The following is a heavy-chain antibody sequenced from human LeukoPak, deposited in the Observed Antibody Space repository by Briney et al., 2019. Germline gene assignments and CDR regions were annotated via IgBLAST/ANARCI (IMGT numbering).Heavy chain of an antibody. D-gene: IGHD3-16*01. J-gene: IGHJ6*02. CDR1: GFTFSSYW. V-gene: IGHV3-7*03. Sequence: GGSLRLSCAASGFTFSSYWMNWARQAPGKGLEWVASINHNGNVNYYVDSVKGRFTISRYNAKNSLYLQMSNLRAEDTAVYFCARGGGLDVWGQGATVTVSS. CDR3: ARGGGLDV. CDR2: INHNGNVN.